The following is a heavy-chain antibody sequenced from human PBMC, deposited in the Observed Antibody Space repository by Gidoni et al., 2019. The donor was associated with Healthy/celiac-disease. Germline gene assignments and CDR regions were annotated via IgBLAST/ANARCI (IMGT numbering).Heavy chain of an antibody. CDR2: ITPILGIA. Sequence: QVQLVQSGAEVKKPGSSVKVSCKASGGTFSSYAISWVRQAPGQGLEWMGRITPILGIANYAQKFQGRVTITADKSTSTAYMELSSLRSEDTAVYYCARAILGWELLFAFDIWGQGTMVTVSS. D-gene: IGHD1-26*01. J-gene: IGHJ3*02. CDR1: GGTFSSYA. V-gene: IGHV1-69*04. CDR3: ARAILGWELLFAFDI.